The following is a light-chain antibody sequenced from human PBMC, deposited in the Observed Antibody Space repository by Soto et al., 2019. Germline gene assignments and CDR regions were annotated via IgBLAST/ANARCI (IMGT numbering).Light chain of an antibody. CDR3: QVWDNTDHPRVV. Sequence: SYELTQPPSVSVAPGQTARVTCGGSNIGDKSVHWYQQKPGQAPVLVVYDDGDRPSGIPERFSGSVSGNTATLTISRVGVGDEADYYCQVWDNTDHPRVVFGGGTKLTVL. CDR1: NIGDKS. CDR2: DDG. V-gene: IGLV3-21*02. J-gene: IGLJ2*01.